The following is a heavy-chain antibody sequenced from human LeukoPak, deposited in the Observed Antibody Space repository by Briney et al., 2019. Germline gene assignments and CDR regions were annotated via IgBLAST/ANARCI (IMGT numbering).Heavy chain of an antibody. D-gene: IGHD3-9*01. J-gene: IGHJ6*03. CDR1: GDSIIGYY. Sequence: SETLSLTCSVSGDSIIGYYWGWIRQPPGKGLEWIGNIYYTGNTYYNPSLKSRVTISVDTSKNQFSLKLSSVTAADTAVYYCARDYPSTYYDILTGYYALDNYMDVWGKGTTVTISS. CDR2: IYYTGNT. V-gene: IGHV4-38-2*02. CDR3: ARDYPSTYYDILTGYYALDNYMDV.